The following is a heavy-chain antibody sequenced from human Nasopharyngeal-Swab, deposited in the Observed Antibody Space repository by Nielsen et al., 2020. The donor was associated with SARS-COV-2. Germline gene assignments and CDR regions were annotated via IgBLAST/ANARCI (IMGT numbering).Heavy chain of an antibody. CDR3: TRCGGGCYSGRDY. V-gene: IGHV3-73*01. CDR2: VRSKGNNYAT. J-gene: IGHJ4*02. CDR1: GFTFSDSA. Sequence: GGSLRLSRAASGFTFSDSAIHWVRQASRKGLEWVGRVRSKGNNYATAYSASVKGRFIIFRDDPTNTAYLQMNSLKTEDTAMYYCTRCGGGCYSGRDYWGQGTLVTVSS. D-gene: IGHD2-15*01.